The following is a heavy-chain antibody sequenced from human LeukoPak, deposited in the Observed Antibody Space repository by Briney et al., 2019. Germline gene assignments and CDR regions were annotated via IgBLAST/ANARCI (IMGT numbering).Heavy chain of an antibody. Sequence: SETLSLTCAVSGYSISSGYYWGWIRQPPGKGLEWIGSIYHSGSTYYNPSLKSRVTISVGTSKNQFSLKLSSVTAADTAVYYCARSGGDYVSYYYYGMDVWGKGTTVTVSS. D-gene: IGHD4-17*01. CDR3: ARSGGDYVSYYYYGMDV. CDR1: GYSISSGYY. J-gene: IGHJ6*04. CDR2: IYHSGST. V-gene: IGHV4-38-2*01.